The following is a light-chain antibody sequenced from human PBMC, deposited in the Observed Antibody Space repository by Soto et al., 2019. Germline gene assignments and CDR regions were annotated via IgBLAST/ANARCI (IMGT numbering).Light chain of an antibody. Sequence: ILLTQYPGTLSLSPGERATLSCRASQSASSSYLAWYQQRPGQAPRLLIYGASSRATGIPDRFSGSGSGTDFTLTISRLEPEDFAVYYCQQYGRSSITFGQGTRLENK. V-gene: IGKV3-20*01. CDR2: GAS. CDR3: QQYGRSSIT. CDR1: QSASSSY. J-gene: IGKJ5*01.